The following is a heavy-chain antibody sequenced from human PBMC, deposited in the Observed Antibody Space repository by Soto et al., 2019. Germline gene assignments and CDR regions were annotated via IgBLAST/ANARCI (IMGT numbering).Heavy chain of an antibody. CDR2: IYSGGST. CDR1: GFTVSSNY. CDR3: ARETVDYDFWSGYPNWFDP. J-gene: IGHJ5*02. V-gene: IGHV3-66*01. D-gene: IGHD3-3*01. Sequence: GGSLRLSCAASGFTVSSNYMSWVRPAPGKGLEWVSVIYSGGSTYYADSVKGRFTISRDNSKNTLYLQMNSLRAEDTAVYYCARETVDYDFWSGYPNWFDPWGQGTLVTVSS.